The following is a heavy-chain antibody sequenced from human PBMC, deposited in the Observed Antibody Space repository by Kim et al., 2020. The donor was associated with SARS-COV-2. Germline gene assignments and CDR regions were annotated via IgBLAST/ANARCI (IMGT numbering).Heavy chain of an antibody. Sequence: GGSLRLSCAASGFTFSSYAMSWVRQAPGKGLEWVSSISGSGGSTYYADSVKGRFTISRDNSKNTLYLQMNSLRAEDTAVYFCAKGEVPAARDYYYYGLDVWGQGTTVTVSS. CDR1: GFTFSSYA. J-gene: IGHJ6*02. CDR2: ISGSGGST. D-gene: IGHD2-2*01. CDR3: AKGEVPAARDYYYYGLDV. V-gene: IGHV3-23*01.